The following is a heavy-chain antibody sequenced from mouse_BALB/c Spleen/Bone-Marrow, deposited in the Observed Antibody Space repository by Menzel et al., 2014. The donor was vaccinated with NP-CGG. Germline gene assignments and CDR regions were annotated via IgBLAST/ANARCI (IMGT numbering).Heavy chain of an antibody. V-gene: IGHV5-6-2*01. D-gene: IGHD1-1*01. CDR2: INSYGGST. CDR3: AGSYYGSTFDY. CDR1: GFTFSSYY. Sequence: DVQLQESGGGLVKLGGSLKLSCAASGFTFSSYYMSWVRQTPEKRLELVAAINSYGGSTYYPDTVKGRFTIYRDNAKNTLYLQMSSLKSEDTALYYCAGSYYGSTFDYWGQGTTLTVSS. J-gene: IGHJ2*01.